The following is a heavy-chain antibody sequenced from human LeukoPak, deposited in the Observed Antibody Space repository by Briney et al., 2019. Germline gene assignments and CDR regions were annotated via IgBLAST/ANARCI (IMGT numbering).Heavy chain of an antibody. CDR1: GYIFTSHS. Sequence: ASVKVSCKASGYIFTSHSMHWVRQAPGKGLEWMGGFDPEDGETIYAQKFQGRVTMTEDTSTDTAYMELSSLRSEDTAVYYCATTAIAVAGTFDYWGQGTLVTVSS. CDR3: ATTAIAVAGTFDY. CDR2: FDPEDGET. V-gene: IGHV1-24*01. J-gene: IGHJ4*02. D-gene: IGHD6-19*01.